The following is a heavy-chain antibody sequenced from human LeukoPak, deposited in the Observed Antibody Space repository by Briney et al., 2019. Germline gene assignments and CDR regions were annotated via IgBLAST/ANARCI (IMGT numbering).Heavy chain of an antibody. CDR2: VYYSGST. V-gene: IGHV4-59*01. D-gene: IGHD1-26*01. CDR3: ARVGTSLDY. J-gene: IGHJ4*02. Sequence: SETLSLTCTVSGASITSYYWSWIRQPLGKGLEWIAHVYYSGSTNYNPSLKSRLTISVDTSKNQFSLKLTSVTAADTAVYYCARVGTSLDYWGQGTLVTVSS. CDR1: GASITSYY.